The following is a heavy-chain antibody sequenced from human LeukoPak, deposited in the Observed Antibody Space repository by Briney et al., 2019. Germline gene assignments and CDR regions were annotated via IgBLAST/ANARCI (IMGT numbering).Heavy chain of an antibody. J-gene: IGHJ4*02. Sequence: SETLSLTCTVSGGSISSYYWSWIRQPPGKGLEWIGYIYYSGSTNYNPSLKSRVTISVDTSKNQFSLKLSSVTAADTAVYYCARAAVGATWGLSYWGQGTLVTVSS. D-gene: IGHD1-26*01. CDR2: IYYSGST. CDR3: ARAAVGATWGLSY. CDR1: GGSISSYY. V-gene: IGHV4-59*01.